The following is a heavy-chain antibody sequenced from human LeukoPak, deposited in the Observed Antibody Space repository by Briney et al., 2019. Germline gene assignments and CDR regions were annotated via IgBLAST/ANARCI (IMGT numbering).Heavy chain of an antibody. CDR1: GFTFSGYA. D-gene: IGHD2-21*02. V-gene: IGHV3-64D*06. Sequence: GGSLRLSCSASGFTFSGYAMHWVRQAPGKGLEYVSGIPSNGGTTYYADSVKGRFTISRDNSKNTLYLRMSSLRAEDTAVYFCVRDRVVVTATFDCWGQGTLVTVSS. J-gene: IGHJ4*02. CDR2: IPSNGGTT. CDR3: VRDRVVVTATFDC.